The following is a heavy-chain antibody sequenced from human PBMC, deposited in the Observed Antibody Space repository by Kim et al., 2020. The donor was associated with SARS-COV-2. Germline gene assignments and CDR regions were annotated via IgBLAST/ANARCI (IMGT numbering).Heavy chain of an antibody. Sequence: GGSLRLSCAASGFTFDDYAMHWVRQAPGKGLEWVSGISWNSGSIGYADSVKGRFTISRDNAKNSLYLQMNSLRAEDTALYYCAKDMAPVVTNYYYYGMDVWGQGTTVTVSS. J-gene: IGHJ6*02. D-gene: IGHD2-15*01. CDR3: AKDMAPVVTNYYYYGMDV. V-gene: IGHV3-9*01. CDR2: ISWNSGSI. CDR1: GFTFDDYA.